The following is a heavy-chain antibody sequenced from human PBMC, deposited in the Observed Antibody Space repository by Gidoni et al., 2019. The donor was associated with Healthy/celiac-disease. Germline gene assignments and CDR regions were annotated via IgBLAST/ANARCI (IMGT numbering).Heavy chain of an antibody. D-gene: IGHD4-17*01. Sequence: EVQLVESGGGLVKPGGSMRLSCAASGFTFSSYSMNWVRQAPGKGLEWVSSISSSSSYIYYADSVKGRFTISRDNAKNSLYLQMNSLRAEDTAVYYCARGVGYGDPNPGYWGQGTLVTVSS. CDR3: ARGVGYGDPNPGY. CDR1: GFTFSSYS. CDR2: ISSSSSYI. V-gene: IGHV3-21*01. J-gene: IGHJ4*02.